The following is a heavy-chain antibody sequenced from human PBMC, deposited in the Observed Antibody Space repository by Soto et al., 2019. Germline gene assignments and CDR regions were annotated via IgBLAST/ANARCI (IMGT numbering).Heavy chain of an antibody. CDR1: GYTFTSYG. J-gene: IGHJ4*02. Sequence: QVQLVQSGAEVKKPGASVKVSCKASGYTFTSYGISWVRQAPGQGLEWMGWISTYNGNTKYAQKLQGRVTMTTDTATSPAYMELRSLRADDTAVFYCAREMVRGVGSDYWGQGTLVTVSS. V-gene: IGHV1-18*01. CDR3: AREMVRGVGSDY. CDR2: ISTYNGNT. D-gene: IGHD3-10*01.